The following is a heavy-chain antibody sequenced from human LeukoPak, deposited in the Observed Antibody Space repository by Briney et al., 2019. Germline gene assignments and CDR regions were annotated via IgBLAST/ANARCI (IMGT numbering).Heavy chain of an antibody. CDR1: GGTFRSYA. D-gene: IGHD1-1*01. V-gene: IGHV1-69*13. J-gene: IGHJ3*02. CDR3: ARGHPSNNWTFDI. Sequence: ASVQVSCKASGGTFRSYAISWVRQAPGQGLEWMGGIIPFFGTTKHAQKFQGRVTNTAEESTNTAYMELSSLRSEDTAVYYCARGHPSNNWTFDIWGQGTMVTVSS. CDR2: IIPFFGTT.